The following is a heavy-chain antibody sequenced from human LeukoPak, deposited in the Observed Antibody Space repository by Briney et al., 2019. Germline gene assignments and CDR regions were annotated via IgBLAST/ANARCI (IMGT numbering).Heavy chain of an antibody. CDR2: IYYTGSS. V-gene: IGHV4-59*08. CDR1: GGSINSYY. D-gene: IGHD4/OR15-4a*01. Sequence: KPSETLSLTCIVSGGSINSYYWSWIRQPPGQALEWIGNIYYTGSSNYNPSLKSRVTISVDTSKSQFSLRLTSVTAADTAVYYCARLRYGGSVIFDSWGQGTLVTVSS. CDR3: ARLRYGGSVIFDS. J-gene: IGHJ4*02.